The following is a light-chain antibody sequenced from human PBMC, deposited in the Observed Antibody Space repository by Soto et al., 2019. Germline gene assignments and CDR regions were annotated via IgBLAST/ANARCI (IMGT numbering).Light chain of an antibody. J-gene: IGKJ1*01. Sequence: AIRMTQSPSSLSASTGDRVTITCRASQGISSYLAWYQQKPGKAPKLLIYAASTLQSGVPPRFSGSGSGTDFTLTISCLQSEDFATYYCQQYYSYPPPTFGQGTKVEIK. CDR2: AAS. CDR3: QQYYSYPPPT. CDR1: QGISSY. V-gene: IGKV1-8*01.